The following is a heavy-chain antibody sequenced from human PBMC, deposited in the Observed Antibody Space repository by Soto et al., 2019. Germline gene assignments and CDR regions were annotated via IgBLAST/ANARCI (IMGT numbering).Heavy chain of an antibody. CDR1: GYTFTNYG. CDR2: ISTYNGNT. J-gene: IGHJ6*03. Sequence: QVQLVQSGAEVKQPGASVKVSCKASGYTFTNYGFTWVRQAPGQGLEWLGWISTYNGNTKYAQKVQGRLTMTTDTCTSTANIELTSLRSDDTALYYCARTKVTASYYYMDVWGKGSTVTVSS. CDR3: ARTKVTASYYYMDV. D-gene: IGHD4-17*01. V-gene: IGHV1-18*01.